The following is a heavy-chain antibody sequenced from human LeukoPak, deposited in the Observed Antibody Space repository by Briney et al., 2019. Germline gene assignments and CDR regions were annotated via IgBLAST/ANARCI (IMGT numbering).Heavy chain of an antibody. CDR3: ARVQAVFQNFDY. J-gene: IGHJ4*02. CDR2: MYSGCNT. CDR1: GFTVSSSY. V-gene: IGHV3-66*01. Sequence: GGPLRLSCAASGFTVSSSYISWVRQAPGKGLEWVSVMYSGCNTYYADSVKGRFTISRDKSKNTLYLQMNSLRAEDTAVYHCARVQAVFQNFDYWGQGTLVTVSS.